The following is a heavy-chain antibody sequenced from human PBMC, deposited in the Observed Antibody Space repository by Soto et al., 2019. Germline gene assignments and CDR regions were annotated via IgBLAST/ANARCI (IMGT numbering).Heavy chain of an antibody. V-gene: IGHV1-46*01. Sequence: GASVKVSCKASGYTFTSYYMHWVRQAPGQGLEWMGIINLSGGSTSYAQKFQGRVTMTRDTSTSTVYMELSSLRSEDTAVYYCARDGVKNYYDSSGYYGYHAFDIWGQGTLVTVSS. CDR1: GYTFTSYY. CDR2: INLSGGST. CDR3: ARDGVKNYYDSSGYYGYHAFDI. D-gene: IGHD3-22*01. J-gene: IGHJ3*02.